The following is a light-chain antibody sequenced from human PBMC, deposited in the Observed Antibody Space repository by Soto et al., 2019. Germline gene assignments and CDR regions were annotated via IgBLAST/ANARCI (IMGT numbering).Light chain of an antibody. Sequence: DIQMTQSPSSLSASVGDRVTITCRASQSIRRYLNWYQQKPGKAPSLLIYAASILQSGVPSRFSGSGSGTDFALTISSPQPEDFATYYCLQTYSPPYTFGQGTKLEIK. CDR3: LQTYSPPYT. CDR2: AAS. J-gene: IGKJ2*01. CDR1: QSIRRY. V-gene: IGKV1-39*01.